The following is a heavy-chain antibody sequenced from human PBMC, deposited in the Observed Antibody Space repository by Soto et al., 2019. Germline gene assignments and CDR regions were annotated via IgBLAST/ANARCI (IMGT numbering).Heavy chain of an antibody. V-gene: IGHV3-30*18. D-gene: IGHD2-15*01. CDR2: MSFEGSNE. CDR3: SKDAAVACDI. CDR1: GFTFSNYG. Sequence: QVHLVESGGGVVQPGRSLRLSCAASGFTFSNYGMHWVLQAPGKGLEWLAVMSFEGSNEYYADSVQGRLTISRDNSKNSLYLQMNSLRTEDTAVYHCSKDAAVACDIWGQGTMVTVSS. J-gene: IGHJ3*02.